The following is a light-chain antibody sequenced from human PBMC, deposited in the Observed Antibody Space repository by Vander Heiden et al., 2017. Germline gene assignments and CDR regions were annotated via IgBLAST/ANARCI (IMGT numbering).Light chain of an antibody. Sequence: QSSLSVSASVGVRVTITCQASQGISNYLNRYQQKPGKFPELLIYDASKLETPDPSELSRSHSSMDFTFTIRRMQLEDIAPSYSQLDDNHPRTCGEGTKLXIK. CDR2: DAS. J-gene: IGKJ2*02. CDR1: QGISNY. CDR3: QLDDNHPRT. V-gene: IGKV1-33*01.